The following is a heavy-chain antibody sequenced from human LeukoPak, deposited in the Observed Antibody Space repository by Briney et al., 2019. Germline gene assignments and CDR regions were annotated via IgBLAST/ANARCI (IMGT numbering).Heavy chain of an antibody. V-gene: IGHV1-69*13. CDR1: GGTFSSYA. D-gene: IGHD3-22*01. CDR2: IIPIFGTA. J-gene: IGHJ3*02. CDR3: ARGYYDSSGYSSWGAFDI. Sequence: SVKVSCKASGGTFSSYAISWVRQAPGQGLEWMGGIIPIFGTANYAQKFQGRVTITADESTSTAYMELSSLRSEDTAVYYCARGYYDSSGYSSWGAFDIWGQGTMVTVSS.